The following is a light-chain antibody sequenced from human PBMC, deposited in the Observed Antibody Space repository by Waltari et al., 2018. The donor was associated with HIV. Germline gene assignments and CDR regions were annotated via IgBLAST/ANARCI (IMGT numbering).Light chain of an antibody. Sequence: SYELTQPPSVSVSPGQPARITCSGDALANKYAYWYQQKSGQAPVLVIYEDTKRPSGIPDRFSGSSSGAMATLTISGAQLEDEGDYYCYSTDSSGYLFVFGTGTKVTVL. CDR2: EDT. J-gene: IGLJ1*01. V-gene: IGLV3-10*01. CDR1: ALANKY. CDR3: YSTDSSGYLFV.